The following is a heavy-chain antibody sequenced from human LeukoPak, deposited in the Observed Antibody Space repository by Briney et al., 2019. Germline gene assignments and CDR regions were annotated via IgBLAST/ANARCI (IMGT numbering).Heavy chain of an antibody. CDR3: AKDPAVSTDY. CDR1: GFTFSGYG. J-gene: IGHJ4*02. V-gene: IGHV3-30*02. D-gene: IGHD4-17*01. CDR2: IRHDGSNK. Sequence: GGSLRLSCAASGFTFSGYGMHWVRQAPGKGLEWVAFIRHDGSNKYYADSVKGRFTISRDNSKNTLYLQMNSLRAEDTVVYYCAKDPAVSTDYWGQGTLVTVSS.